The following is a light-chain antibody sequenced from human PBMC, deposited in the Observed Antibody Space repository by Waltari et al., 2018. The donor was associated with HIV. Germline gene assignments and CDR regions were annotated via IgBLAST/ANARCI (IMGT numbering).Light chain of an antibody. V-gene: IGLV1-51*01. CDR2: DHG. CDR3: GTWDRSLGGGV. J-gene: IGLJ3*02. CDR1: SSNIGTDY. Sequence: QSVLTQPPSVSAAPGQKVAISCSVSSSNIGTDYVSWYQHVPGSAPKLLIYDHGKLPSRNPDRFSGSQSGTSGNRDITGLQTGDGADYYCGTWDRSLGGGVFGGGTKLTVL.